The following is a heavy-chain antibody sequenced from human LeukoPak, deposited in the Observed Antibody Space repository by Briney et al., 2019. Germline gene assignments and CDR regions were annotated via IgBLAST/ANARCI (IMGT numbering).Heavy chain of an antibody. CDR3: ARNVRYSSGWYPRAFDI. CDR2: ISSSSYI. Sequence: GVSLRLSCAASGFTFSSYSMNWVRQAPGKGLEWVSSISSSSYIYYADSVKGRFTISRDNAKNSLYLQMNSLRAEDTAVYYCARNVRYSSGWYPRAFDIWGQGTMVTVSS. CDR1: GFTFSSYS. D-gene: IGHD6-19*01. J-gene: IGHJ3*02. V-gene: IGHV3-21*01.